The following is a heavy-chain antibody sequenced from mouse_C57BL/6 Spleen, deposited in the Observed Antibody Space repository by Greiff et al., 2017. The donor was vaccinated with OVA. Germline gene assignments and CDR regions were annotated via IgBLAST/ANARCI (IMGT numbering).Heavy chain of an antibody. CDR1: GYAFSSYW. Sequence: VQLVESGAELVKPGASVKISCKASGYAFSSYWMNWVKQRPGKGLEWIGQIYPGDGDTNYNGKFKGKATLTADKSSSTAYMQLSSLTSEDSAVYFCAKTAQASYAMDYWGQGTSVTVSS. D-gene: IGHD3-2*02. CDR3: AKTAQASYAMDY. J-gene: IGHJ4*01. CDR2: IYPGDGDT. V-gene: IGHV1-80*01.